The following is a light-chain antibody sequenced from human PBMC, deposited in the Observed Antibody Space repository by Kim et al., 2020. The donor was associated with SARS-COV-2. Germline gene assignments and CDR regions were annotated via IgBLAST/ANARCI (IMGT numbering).Light chain of an antibody. CDR2: GKN. Sequence: VALGQTVRITCQGDSLRSYYASWYQQKPGQAPVLVIYGKNNRPSGVPDRFSGSSSGNTASLTITGAQAEDEADYYCNSRDSSGNRVFGGGTQLTVL. CDR1: SLRSYY. V-gene: IGLV3-19*01. CDR3: NSRDSSGNRV. J-gene: IGLJ3*02.